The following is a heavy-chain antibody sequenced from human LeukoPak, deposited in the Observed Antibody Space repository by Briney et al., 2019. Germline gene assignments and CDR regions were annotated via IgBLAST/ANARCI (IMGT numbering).Heavy chain of an antibody. D-gene: IGHD3-3*01. Sequence: PGRSLRPSCAASGFTFSSYGMHWVRQAPGKGLEWVAVIWYDGSNKYYADSVKGRFTISRDNSKNTLYLQMNSLRAEDTAVYYCARDRKSSGYYYYYYYGMDVWGQGTTVTVSS. CDR3: ARDRKSSGYYYYYYYGMDV. V-gene: IGHV3-33*01. J-gene: IGHJ6*02. CDR2: IWYDGSNK. CDR1: GFTFSSYG.